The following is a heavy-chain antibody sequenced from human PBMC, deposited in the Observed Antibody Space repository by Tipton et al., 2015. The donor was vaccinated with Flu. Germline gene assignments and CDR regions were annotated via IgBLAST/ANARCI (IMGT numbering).Heavy chain of an antibody. Sequence: SLRLSCAASGFIVTSDYMSWVRQAPGKGLEWVSAVSGSGGTTYYADSVKGRFTISRDNSKNTLYLQMNSLRAEDTAVYYCAKDLRCGSTSCFNYWGQGSLVTVSS. J-gene: IGHJ4*02. CDR3: AKDLRCGSTSCFNY. CDR2: VSGSGGTT. V-gene: IGHV3-23*01. CDR1: GFIVTSDY. D-gene: IGHD2-2*01.